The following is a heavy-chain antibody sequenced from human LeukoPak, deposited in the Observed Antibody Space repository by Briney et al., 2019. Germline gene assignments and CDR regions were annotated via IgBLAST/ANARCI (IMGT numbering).Heavy chain of an antibody. V-gene: IGHV3-49*03. D-gene: IGHD1-1*01. CDR2: IGSKAYGETA. Sequence: GGSLRLSCTASGFTFGDYAMSWIRQAPGKGLEWVGFIGSKAYGETADYAASVKGRFTISRDDSKAIAYLQMNSLKTEDTAVYHCTRDRGAYNLYDYWGQGTLVTVSS. CDR1: GFTFGDYA. CDR3: TRDRGAYNLYDY. J-gene: IGHJ4*02.